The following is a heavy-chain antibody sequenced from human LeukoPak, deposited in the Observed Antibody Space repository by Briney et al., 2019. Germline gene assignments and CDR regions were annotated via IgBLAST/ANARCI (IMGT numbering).Heavy chain of an antibody. J-gene: IGHJ4*02. Sequence: GGSLTLSCAASGIILSSYWMSWVRQAPGKGLEWVADIDQHGSEKYYVDSVKGRFTISRDNSKNTLYLQMNSLRAEDTAVYYCARVRSPYYDSSGYYSGIDYWGQGTLVTVSS. CDR1: GIILSSYW. CDR2: IDQHGSEK. D-gene: IGHD3-22*01. V-gene: IGHV3-7*01. CDR3: ARVRSPYYDSSGYYSGIDY.